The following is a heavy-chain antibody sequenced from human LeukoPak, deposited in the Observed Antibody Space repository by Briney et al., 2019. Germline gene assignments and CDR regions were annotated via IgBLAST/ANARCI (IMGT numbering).Heavy chain of an antibody. V-gene: IGHV3-73*01. Sequence: HSGGSLRLSCAASGFTFSGSAMHWVRQASGKGLEWVGRIRSKANCYATAYAASVKGRFTISRDDSKDTAYLQMNSLKTEDTAVYYCTTFYYYDSPDAFDIWGQGTMVTVSS. J-gene: IGHJ3*02. D-gene: IGHD3-22*01. CDR1: GFTFSGSA. CDR3: TTFYYYDSPDAFDI. CDR2: IRSKANCYAT.